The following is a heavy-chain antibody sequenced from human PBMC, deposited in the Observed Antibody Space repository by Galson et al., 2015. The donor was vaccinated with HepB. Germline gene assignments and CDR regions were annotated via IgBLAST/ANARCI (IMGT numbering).Heavy chain of an antibody. Sequence: SVKVSCKASGGTFSSYAISWVRQAPGQGLEWMGRIIPILGIANYAQKFQGRVTITADKSTSTAYMELSSLRSEDTALYYCARALDSGSYSDAFDIWGQGTMVTVSS. CDR1: GGTFSSYA. J-gene: IGHJ3*02. V-gene: IGHV1-69*04. CDR2: IIPILGIA. CDR3: ARALDSGSYSDAFDI. D-gene: IGHD1-26*01.